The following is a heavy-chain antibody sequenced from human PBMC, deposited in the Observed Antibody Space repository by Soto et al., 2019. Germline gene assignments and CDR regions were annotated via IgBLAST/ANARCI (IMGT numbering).Heavy chain of an antibody. D-gene: IGHD3-16*02. CDR2: IYYSGST. J-gene: IGHJ4*02. V-gene: IGHV4-31*03. Sequence: SETLSLTCTFSGGSISSGGYYWSWIRQHPGKGLEWIGYIYYSGSTYYSPSLKSRVTISVDTSKNQFSLKLSSVTAADTAVYYCARDYHVVFDYWGQGTLVTVSS. CDR3: ARDYHVVFDY. CDR1: GGSISSGGYY.